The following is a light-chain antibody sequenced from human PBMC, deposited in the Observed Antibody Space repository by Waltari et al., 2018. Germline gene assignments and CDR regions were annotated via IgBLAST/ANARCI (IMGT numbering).Light chain of an antibody. V-gene: IGKV3-11*01. Sequence: DIVLTQSPATLSLSPGERATLSCRDSQSVNNYLAWYQQKPGQAPRLLIYDTSNRATGIPARFSGSGSGTDFTLTISSLEPEDFAVYYCQQRTNWPLTFGGGTKVEIK. CDR2: DTS. CDR1: QSVNNY. CDR3: QQRTNWPLT. J-gene: IGKJ4*01.